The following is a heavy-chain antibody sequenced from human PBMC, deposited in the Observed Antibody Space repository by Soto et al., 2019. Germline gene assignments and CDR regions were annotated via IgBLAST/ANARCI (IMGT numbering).Heavy chain of an antibody. Sequence: PGGSLRLSCTASGFTFSMYWMHWVRQVPGKGPEWVSRISDDGSRADYADSVKGRFTISRDNAKNTLYLEMHVLRADDTAVYYCTRGPRPSSVGTGAFWGQGTPVT. D-gene: IGHD1-26*01. V-gene: IGHV3-74*01. CDR2: ISDDGSRA. J-gene: IGHJ4*02. CDR1: GFTFSMYW. CDR3: TRGPRPSSVGTGAF.